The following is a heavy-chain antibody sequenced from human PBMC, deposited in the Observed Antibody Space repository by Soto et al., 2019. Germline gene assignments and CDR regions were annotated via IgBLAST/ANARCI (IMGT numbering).Heavy chain of an antibody. CDR2: ISGSGATT. CDR1: GFTFSSYA. CDR3: AKRIAAADQYFYNAMDV. D-gene: IGHD6-13*01. Sequence: EVQLLESGGGLVQPGGSLRLSCAASGFTFSSYAMSWVRQAPGKGLEWVSGISGSGATTDYADSVKGRFTISRDDSQNTLYLQMKSQKAEDTAVYYCAKRIAAADQYFYNAMDVWGQGTTVTVSS. J-gene: IGHJ6*02. V-gene: IGHV3-23*01.